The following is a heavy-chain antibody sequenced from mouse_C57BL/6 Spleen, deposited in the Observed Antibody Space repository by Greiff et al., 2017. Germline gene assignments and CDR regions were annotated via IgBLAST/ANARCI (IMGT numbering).Heavy chain of an antibody. V-gene: IGHV1-66*01. Sequence: VQLQQSGPELVKPGASVKISCKASGYSFTSYYIHWVKQRPGQGLEWIGWIYPGSGNTKYNEKFKGKATLTADTSSSTAYMQLSSLTSEDSAVYYCARNPPYYYGSSYDAMDYWGQGTSVTVSS. D-gene: IGHD1-1*01. CDR2: IYPGSGNT. J-gene: IGHJ4*01. CDR3: ARNPPYYYGSSYDAMDY. CDR1: GYSFTSYY.